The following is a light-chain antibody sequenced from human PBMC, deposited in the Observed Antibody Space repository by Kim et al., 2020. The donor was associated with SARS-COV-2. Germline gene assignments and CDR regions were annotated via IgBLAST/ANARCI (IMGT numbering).Light chain of an antibody. CDR1: QGVSSY. V-gene: IGKV3-20*01. CDR2: GAS. Sequence: EIVLTQSPGTLSLSPGERATLSCRASQGVSSYLAWYQQKPGQAPRLLIYGASRRATGIPDRFSGSGSGTDFTLTISRLEPEDFAVYYCQQYGSRPRTFGQGTKVDIK. CDR3: QQYGSRPRT. J-gene: IGKJ1*01.